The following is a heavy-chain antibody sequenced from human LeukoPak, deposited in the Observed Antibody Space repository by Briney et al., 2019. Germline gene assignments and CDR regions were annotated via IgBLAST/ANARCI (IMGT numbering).Heavy chain of an antibody. CDR1: GFSFSTYG. V-gene: IGHV3-30*02. J-gene: IGHJ4*02. CDR2: IRYDGINK. Sequence: GGSLRLSCAASGFSFSTYGMHWVRQAPGKGLEWVAFIRYDGINKFYANSVKGRFTISRDTSKNTLFLEMSSLRAEDMAVYYCAKSHVIASYVGDYWGQGTLVTVSS. D-gene: IGHD2-21*01. CDR3: AKSHVIASYVGDY.